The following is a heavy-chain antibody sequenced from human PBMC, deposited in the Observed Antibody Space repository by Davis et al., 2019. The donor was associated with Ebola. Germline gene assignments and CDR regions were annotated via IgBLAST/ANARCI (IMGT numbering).Heavy chain of an antibody. CDR3: TRDFDWHDGS. CDR2: ISYDGDNN. V-gene: IGHV3-30*04. Sequence: GGSLRLSCAASGFTFSSYTLHWVRQAPGKGLEWVAVISYDGDNNYHADSVQGRFTISRDIAKNTLFLQMNSLTADDSAVYYCTRDFDWHDGSWGQGTLVTVSS. D-gene: IGHD3-9*01. J-gene: IGHJ5*02. CDR1: GFTFSSYT.